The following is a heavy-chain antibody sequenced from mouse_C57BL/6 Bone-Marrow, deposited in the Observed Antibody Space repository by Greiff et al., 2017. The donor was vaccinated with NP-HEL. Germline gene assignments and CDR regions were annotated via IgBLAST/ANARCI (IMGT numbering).Heavy chain of an antibody. D-gene: IGHD4-1*01. Sequence: VQLQQSGAELVRPGTSVKVSCKASGYAFTNYLIEWVKQRPGQGLEWIGVINPGSGGTNYNEKFKGKATLTADKSSSTAYMQRSSLTSEDSAVYVCAREGNWDYGGGFDCWGKGTTLTVSS. CDR2: INPGSGGT. J-gene: IGHJ2*01. CDR3: AREGNWDYGGGFDC. V-gene: IGHV1-54*01. CDR1: GYAFTNYL.